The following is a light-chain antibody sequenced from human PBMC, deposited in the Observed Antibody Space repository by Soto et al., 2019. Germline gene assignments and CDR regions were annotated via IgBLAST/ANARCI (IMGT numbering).Light chain of an antibody. CDR1: QSISNR. V-gene: IGKV1-5*01. Sequence: DIQMTQSPSTLSASVGDRVTITCRASQSISNRLAWYQQKPGQGPELLIYDGSSLKGVVPSRFSGSGSGTEFPLTISSLRNDYFSTYYCQHYYSYCTFGQGTKLEIK. J-gene: IGKJ2*01. CDR3: QHYYSYCT. CDR2: DGS.